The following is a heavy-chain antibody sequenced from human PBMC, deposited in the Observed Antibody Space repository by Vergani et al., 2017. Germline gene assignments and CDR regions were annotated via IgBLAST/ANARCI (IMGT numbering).Heavy chain of an antibody. CDR2: IRSKAYGGTT. V-gene: IGHV3-49*05. Sequence: EVQLVESGGGLVKPGRSLRLSCTASGFTFGDYAMSWFRQAPGKGLEWVGFIRSKAYGGTTEYAASVKGRFTISRDDSKSIAYLQMNSLKTEDTAVYYCAKYFRGIAAAGTPVSGFDYWGQGTLVTVSS. CDR1: GFTFGDYA. J-gene: IGHJ4*02. CDR3: AKYFRGIAAAGTPVSGFDY. D-gene: IGHD6-13*01.